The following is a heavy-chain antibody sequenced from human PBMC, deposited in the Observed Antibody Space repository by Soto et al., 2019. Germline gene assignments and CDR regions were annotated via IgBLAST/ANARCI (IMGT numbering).Heavy chain of an antibody. CDR2: IIPISGTA. V-gene: IGHV1-69*01. J-gene: IGHJ6*01. CDR3: PRSQGSSTSLEIYYYYYYGMDG. D-gene: IGHD2-2*01. Sequence: QVQLVQSGAEVKQPGSSVKVSCKASGGTFSSYAISWVRQAPGQGLEWMGGIIPISGTANYAQKFQGRVTITADESTSTAYMELSSLRSEDTAVYYCPRSQGSSTSLEIYYYYYYGMDGWGHGTTVTVPS. CDR1: GGTFSSYA.